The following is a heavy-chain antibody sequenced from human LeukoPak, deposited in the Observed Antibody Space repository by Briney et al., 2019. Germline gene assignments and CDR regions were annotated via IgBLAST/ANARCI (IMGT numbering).Heavy chain of an antibody. Sequence: ASVKVSFKASGYIFTKYYIHWVRRAPGQGLEWMGRINPNSGTTSYPQKFQGRVTMTRDTSTTTVYLELSRLRSEDTSVYYCARDRAFAGTKEDAFDNWGQGTMVTVSS. CDR2: INPNSGTT. CDR1: GYIFTKYY. J-gene: IGHJ3*02. V-gene: IGHV1-46*01. CDR3: ARDRAFAGTKEDAFDN. D-gene: IGHD6-19*01.